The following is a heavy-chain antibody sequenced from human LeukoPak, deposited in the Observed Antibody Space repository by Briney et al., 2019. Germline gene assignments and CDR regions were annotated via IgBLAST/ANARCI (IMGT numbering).Heavy chain of an antibody. CDR1: GFTFSSYW. J-gene: IGHJ5*02. D-gene: IGHD3-22*01. Sequence: QPGGSLRLSCAASGFTFSSYWMSWVREAPGKGLEWVANIKQDGSEKYYVDSVTGRFTISRDNAKNSLYLQMNSLRAEDTAVYYCARQPYYYDSSAKNWFDPWGQGTLVTVSS. CDR2: IKQDGSEK. CDR3: ARQPYYYDSSAKNWFDP. V-gene: IGHV3-7*01.